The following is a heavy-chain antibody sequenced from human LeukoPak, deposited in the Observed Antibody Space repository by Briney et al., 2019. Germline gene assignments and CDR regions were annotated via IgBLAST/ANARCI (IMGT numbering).Heavy chain of an antibody. CDR2: ISSSSGYI. CDR3: ARDLYYDSSGHGIDDAFDI. J-gene: IGHJ3*02. D-gene: IGHD3-22*01. V-gene: IGHV3-21*01. Sequence: GGSLRLSCAASGFTFSSYRMSWVRQAPGKGLEWVSSISSSSGYIYYADSVKGRFTISRDNAKNSLYLQMNSLRAEDTAVYYCARDLYYDSSGHGIDDAFDIWGQGTMVTVSS. CDR1: GFTFSSYR.